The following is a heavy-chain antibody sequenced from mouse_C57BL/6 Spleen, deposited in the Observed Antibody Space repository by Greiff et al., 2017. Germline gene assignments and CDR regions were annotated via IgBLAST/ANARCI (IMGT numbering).Heavy chain of an antibody. J-gene: IGHJ1*03. Sequence: QVHVKQSGAELVRPGASVKLSCKASGYTFTDYYINWVKQRPGQGLEWIARIYPGSGNTYYNEKFKGKATLTAEKSSSTAYMQLSSLTSEDSAVYFCARSRDGYFDVWGTGTTVTVSS. V-gene: IGHV1-76*01. D-gene: IGHD2-3*01. CDR3: ARSRDGYFDV. CDR2: IYPGSGNT. CDR1: GYTFTDYY.